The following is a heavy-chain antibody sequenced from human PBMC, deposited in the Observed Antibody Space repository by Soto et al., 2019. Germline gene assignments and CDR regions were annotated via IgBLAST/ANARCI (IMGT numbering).Heavy chain of an antibody. CDR2: IIPIFGTA. J-gene: IGHJ6*02. D-gene: IGHD6-19*01. CDR1: GGTFSSYA. CDR3: ARDANIAVEDYYYGMDV. V-gene: IGHV1-69*13. Sequence: SVKVSCKASGGTFSSYAISWVRQAPGQGLEWMGGIIPIFGTANYAQKFQGRVTITADESTSTAYMELSSLRSEDTAVYYCARDANIAVEDYYYGMDVWGQGTTVTVSS.